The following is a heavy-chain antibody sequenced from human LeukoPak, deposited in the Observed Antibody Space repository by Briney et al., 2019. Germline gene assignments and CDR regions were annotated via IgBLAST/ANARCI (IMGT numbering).Heavy chain of an antibody. D-gene: IGHD3-9*01. J-gene: IGHJ4*02. V-gene: IGHV3-23*01. CDR2: ISGSDGST. CDR1: GFTFSSYG. Sequence: PGGSLRLSCAASGFTFSSYGMSWVRQAPGKGLEWVSAISGSDGSTYYADSVKGRFTISRDNSKNTLYLQMNSLRAEDTAVYHCAKDLRLRYFTYWGQGTLVTVSS. CDR3: AKDLRLRYFTY.